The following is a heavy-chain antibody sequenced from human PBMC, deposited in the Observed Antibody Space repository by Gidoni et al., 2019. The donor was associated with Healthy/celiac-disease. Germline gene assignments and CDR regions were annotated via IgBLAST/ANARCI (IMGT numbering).Heavy chain of an antibody. J-gene: IGHJ6*02. Sequence: QVQLQQWGAGLLKPSETLSLTCAAYGGSFSGSSWSWIRQPPGKGLEWIGEINHSGSTNYNPSLKRRVTISVDTSKNQFSLKLSSVTAADTAVYYCARGGYCSSTSCYVPYYYYGMDVWGQGTTVTVSS. CDR1: GGSFSGSS. V-gene: IGHV4-34*01. D-gene: IGHD2-2*01. CDR3: ARGGYCSSTSCYVPYYYYGMDV. CDR2: INHSGST.